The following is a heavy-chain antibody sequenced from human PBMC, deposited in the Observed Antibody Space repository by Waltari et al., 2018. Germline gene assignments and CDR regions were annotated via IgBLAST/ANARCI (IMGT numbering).Heavy chain of an antibody. CDR3: AREWGVMVGTAGFYFDY. D-gene: IGHD2-15*01. CDR1: GFTFSSYT. V-gene: IGHV3-21*01. J-gene: IGHJ4*02. CDR2: IIIGSSDI. Sequence: EVQLVGSGGGLVKPGGSLRLSCAASGFTFSSYTMNWVRQAPGKGLELVSSIIIGSSDIYYADSVKGRFTISRDNAKNSLYLQMNSLRVEDMAVYYCAREWGVMVGTAGFYFDYWGQGALVTVSS.